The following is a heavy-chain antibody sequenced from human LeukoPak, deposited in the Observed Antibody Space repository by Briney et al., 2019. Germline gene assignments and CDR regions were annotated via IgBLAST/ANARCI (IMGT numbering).Heavy chain of an antibody. CDR2: VYYNGST. Sequence: PSETLSLTCTVSGGSISSTSYFWGWIRQPPMKGLEWIGRVYYNGSTYFIPSLKSRATISLDTSKNQFSLKVRSVTAADTAVYFCARRGVVEPGSKFHYYYQMDVWGKGTTVTVSS. V-gene: IGHV4-39*01. CDR1: GGSISSTSYF. J-gene: IGHJ6*03. CDR3: ARRGVVEPGSKFHYYYQMDV. D-gene: IGHD2-2*01.